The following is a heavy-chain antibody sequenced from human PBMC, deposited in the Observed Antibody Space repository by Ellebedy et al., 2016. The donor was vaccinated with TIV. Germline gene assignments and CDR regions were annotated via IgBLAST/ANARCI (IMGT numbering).Heavy chain of an antibody. V-gene: IGHV3-53*04. CDR3: AKGSFPFGDKSERIYSFQY. Sequence: GESLKISCTASGFIVSTNHMSWVRQAPGKGLEWVGGYTNYADSVKGRFTISTHNSRNTLYLQMTNLRTEDTAVYYCAKGSFPFGDKSERIYSFQYWGQGTTVTVSS. D-gene: IGHD3-10*01. CDR1: GFIVSTNH. J-gene: IGHJ6*02. CDR2: GYT.